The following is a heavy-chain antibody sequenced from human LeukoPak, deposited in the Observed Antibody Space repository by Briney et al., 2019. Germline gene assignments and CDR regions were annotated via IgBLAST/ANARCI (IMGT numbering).Heavy chain of an antibody. CDR1: GFTFSSYA. Sequence: GGSLRLSCAASGFTFSSYAMSWVRQAPGQGLEWVSGSGSGGSTYYADSVKGRFTISRDNSKNTLYLQMNSLRAEDTAVYYCARDLGDYFDYWGQGTLVTVSS. J-gene: IGHJ4*02. D-gene: IGHD3-16*01. V-gene: IGHV3-23*01. CDR3: ARDLGDYFDY. CDR2: SGSGGST.